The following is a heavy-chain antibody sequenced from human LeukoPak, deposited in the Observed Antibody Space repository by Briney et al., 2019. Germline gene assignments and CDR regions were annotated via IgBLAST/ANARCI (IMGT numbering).Heavy chain of an antibody. CDR2: INTQGTYT. CDR1: GITFSSYW. D-gene: IGHD2-15*01. J-gene: IGHJ4*02. CDR3: VIDLGDYNDF. Sequence: PGRSLRLSCAVSGITFSSYWMHWVRQDPGRGLLWVSRINTQGTYTNYVDSVKGRFTISRDNAKNTLYLQMSSLRADDTAVYYCVIDLGDYNDFWGQGTLVSVSS. V-gene: IGHV3-74*01.